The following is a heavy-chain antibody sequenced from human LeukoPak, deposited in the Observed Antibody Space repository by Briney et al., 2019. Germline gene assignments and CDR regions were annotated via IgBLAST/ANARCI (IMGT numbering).Heavy chain of an antibody. J-gene: IGHJ3*01. CDR2: AYSRSRGGR. Sequence: SQTLSLTCAISGDSFSSNSVAWNWLRQSPSRGLEWLGRAYSRSRGGRDYAISVRSRINIDTDTSRNRFSLQLSSVTPEDTAVYYCARGTNSTFDVWGQGTMVTVSS. CDR1: GDSFSSNSVA. D-gene: IGHD1-7*01. CDR3: ARGTNSTFDV. V-gene: IGHV6-1*01.